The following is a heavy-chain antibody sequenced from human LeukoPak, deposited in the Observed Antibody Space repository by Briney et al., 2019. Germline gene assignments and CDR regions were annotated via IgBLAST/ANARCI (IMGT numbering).Heavy chain of an antibody. D-gene: IGHD2-15*01. CDR2: IKQDGTEK. J-gene: IGHJ4*02. Sequence: QPGGSLRLSCAASGFTFSNYLMTWVGQAAGKGVEWVANIKQDGTEKYYVDSMKGGFTISRDNAKNSLYLQMNSLRAEDTAVYYCTRDTGCPGGTCCSFYDYWGQGTLVTVSS. V-gene: IGHV3-7*01. CDR3: TRDTGCPGGTCCSFYDY. CDR1: GFTFSNYL.